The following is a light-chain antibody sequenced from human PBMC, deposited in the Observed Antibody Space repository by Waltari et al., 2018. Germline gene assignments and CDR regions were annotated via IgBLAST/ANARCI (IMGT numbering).Light chain of an antibody. J-gene: IGLJ1*01. V-gene: IGLV2-14*01. CDR2: EVT. CDR1: SSDVGTYDT. CDR3: SSYTGSVTLFV. Sequence: QSALTQPASVSGSPGQSITISCTGTSSDVGTYDTVSWYQQRPGKAPEVIIYEVTKRPSGVLHRFSGSKSANTASLTTSGLQAEDEADYYCSSYTGSVTLFVFGTGTRVTVL.